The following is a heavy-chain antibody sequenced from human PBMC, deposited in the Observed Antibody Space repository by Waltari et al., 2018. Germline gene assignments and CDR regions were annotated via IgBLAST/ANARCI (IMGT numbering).Heavy chain of an antibody. CDR2: IYYSGST. CDR3: ARQGYSSSWYDFDY. D-gene: IGHD6-13*01. Sequence: QLQLQESGPGLVKPSETLSLTCTVSGGSISSSSYYWGWIRQPPGKGREWIGSIYYSGSTYYNPSLKSRVTISVDTSKNQFSLKLSSVTAADTAVYYCARQGYSSSWYDFDYWGQGTLVTVSS. V-gene: IGHV4-39*07. J-gene: IGHJ4*02. CDR1: GGSISSSSYY.